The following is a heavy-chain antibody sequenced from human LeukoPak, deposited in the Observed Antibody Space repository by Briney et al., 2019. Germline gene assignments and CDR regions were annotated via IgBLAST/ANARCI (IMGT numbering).Heavy chain of an antibody. Sequence: GGSLRLSCAASGFTFDDYAMHWVRQAPGKGLEWVSGISWNSGSIGYADSVKGRFTISRDNAKNSLYLQMNSLRAEDTALYYCAKDRYYDSSGYYGLDYWAREPWSPSPQ. V-gene: IGHV3-9*01. CDR1: GFTFDDYA. CDR2: ISWNSGSI. J-gene: IGHJ4*02. D-gene: IGHD3-22*01. CDR3: AKDRYYDSSGYYGLDY.